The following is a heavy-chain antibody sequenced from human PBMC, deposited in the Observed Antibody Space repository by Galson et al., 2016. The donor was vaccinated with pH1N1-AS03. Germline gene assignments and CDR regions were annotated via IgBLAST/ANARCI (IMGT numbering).Heavy chain of an antibody. D-gene: IGHD1-1*01. CDR1: GFTFDYFY. V-gene: IGHV3-11*01. Sequence: SLRLSCAASGFTFDYFYMSWIRQAPGKGLEWISFISTAGITTHYADSVKGRFPISRDNANNSLYLEMTSLRPEDTAIYYCASNWNYFNLWGQGVLVTVSS. CDR3: ASNWNYFNL. J-gene: IGHJ4*02. CDR2: ISTAGITT.